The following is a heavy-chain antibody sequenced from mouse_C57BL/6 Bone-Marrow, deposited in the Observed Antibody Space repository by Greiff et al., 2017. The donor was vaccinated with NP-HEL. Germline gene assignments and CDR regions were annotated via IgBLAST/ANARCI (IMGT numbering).Heavy chain of an antibody. Sequence: EVKLQESGPVLVKPGASVKMSCKASGYTFTDYYMNWVKQSHGKSLEWIGVINPYNGGTSYNQKFKGKATLTVDKSSSTAYMELNSLTSEDSAVYYCARSGADSYYAMDYWGQGTSVTVSS. J-gene: IGHJ4*01. CDR1: GYTFTDYY. CDR2: INPYNGGT. CDR3: ARSGADSYYAMDY. V-gene: IGHV1-19*01. D-gene: IGHD3-1*01.